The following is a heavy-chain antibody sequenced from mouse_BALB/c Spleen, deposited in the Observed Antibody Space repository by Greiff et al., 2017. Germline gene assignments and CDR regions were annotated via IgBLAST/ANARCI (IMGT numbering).Heavy chain of an antibody. V-gene: IGHV3-6*02. CDR3: AREGTTVVLDY. J-gene: IGHJ2*01. CDR2: ISYDGSN. D-gene: IGHD1-1*01. Sequence: DVQLQESGPGLVKPSQSLSLTCSVTGYSITSGYYWNWIRQFPGNKLEWMGYISYDGSNNYNPSLKNRISITRDTSKNQFFLKLNSVTTEDTATYYCAREGTTVVLDYWGQGTTLTVSS. CDR1: GYSITSGYY.